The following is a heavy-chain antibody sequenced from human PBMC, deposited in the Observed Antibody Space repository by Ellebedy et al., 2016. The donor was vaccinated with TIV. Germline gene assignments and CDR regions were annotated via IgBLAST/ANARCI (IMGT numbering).Heavy chain of an antibody. CDR3: ARGLSRRWMEGFY. D-gene: IGHD3-3*01. J-gene: IGHJ4*02. V-gene: IGHV1-3*01. Sequence: AASVKVSCKASGYTFTTYAMHWVRQAPGQRLEWMGWINAGNGDTKYSQKFQGRVTITRDTSASTDYVELSSLRSEDTAVYYCARGLSRRWMEGFYWGQGTLVTVSS. CDR2: INAGNGDT. CDR1: GYTFTTYA.